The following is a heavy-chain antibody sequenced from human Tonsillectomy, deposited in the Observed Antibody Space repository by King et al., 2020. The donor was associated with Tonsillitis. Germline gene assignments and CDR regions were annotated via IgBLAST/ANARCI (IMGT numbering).Heavy chain of an antibody. D-gene: IGHD3-10*01. CDR2: ISSRGNTR. V-gene: IGHV3-48*02. Sequence: VQLVESGGRLVQPGGSLRLSCAASGFRFSNYSMNWVRQAPGKGLEWISYISSRGNTRYYADSVKGRFTVSRDNVDNSLYLEMNSLRDDDTAVYYCASNYAPGSPYRGWGLYYLDYWGRGTRVTVSS. J-gene: IGHJ4*02. CDR3: ASNYAPGSPYRGWGLYYLDY. CDR1: GFRFSNYS.